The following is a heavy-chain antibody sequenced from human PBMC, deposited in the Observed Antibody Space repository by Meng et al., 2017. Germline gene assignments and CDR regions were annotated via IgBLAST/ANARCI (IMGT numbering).Heavy chain of an antibody. V-gene: IGHV7-4-1*02. CDR2: INTKTGKP. J-gene: IGHJ4*02. D-gene: IGHD6-19*01. Sequence: QVQLVQYGSELEEPGASVKVSWKASGYTFSTNVMTWVRQAPGQGLEWMGWINTKTGKPTSAQGFTGRLAFSLDTSASTAFLQINSLKAEDTAVYYCARAHSSGWYSFFDYWGQGTLVTVSS. CDR3: ARAHSSGWYSFFDY. CDR1: GYTFSTNV.